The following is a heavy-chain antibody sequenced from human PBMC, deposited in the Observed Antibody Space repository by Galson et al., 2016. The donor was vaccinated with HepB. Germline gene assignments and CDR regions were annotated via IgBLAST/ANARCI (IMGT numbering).Heavy chain of an antibody. CDR1: GGSVSTRGYF. V-gene: IGHV4-61*08. J-gene: IGHJ3*02. CDR2: IRDTGST. Sequence: SETLSLTCTVSGGSVSTRGYFWNWIRQAPGKGLEWIGYIRDTGSTIYNPSLDSRVTLSLDRSKSQLSLSLRSVTTEDTAVYYCVRDYFGSGRSFVAFDIWGQGTMVSVSS. D-gene: IGHD3-10*01. CDR3: VRDYFGSGRSFVAFDI.